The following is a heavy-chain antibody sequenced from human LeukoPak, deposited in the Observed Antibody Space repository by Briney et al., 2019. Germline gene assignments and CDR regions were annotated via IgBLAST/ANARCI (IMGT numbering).Heavy chain of an antibody. V-gene: IGHV1-69*13. Sequence: ASVKVSCKASGGTFSSYAISWVRQAPGQGLEWMGGIIPIFGTANYAQKFQGRVTITADESTSTAYMELSSLRSEDTAVYYCARVTYYDFWSGSPAFDYWGQGTLVTVSS. J-gene: IGHJ4*02. CDR3: ARVTYYDFWSGSPAFDY. CDR2: IIPIFGTA. D-gene: IGHD3-3*01. CDR1: GGTFSSYA.